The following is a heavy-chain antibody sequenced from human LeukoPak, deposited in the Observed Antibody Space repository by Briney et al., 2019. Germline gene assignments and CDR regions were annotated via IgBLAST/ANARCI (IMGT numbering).Heavy chain of an antibody. CDR1: GFTFSSYS. V-gene: IGHV3-21*01. D-gene: IGHD3-22*01. CDR2: ISSGSSYI. J-gene: IGHJ4*02. CDR3: ARKDDSSGYYYTPPDY. Sequence: GGSLRLSCAASGFTFSSYSMNWVRQAPGKGLEWVSSISSGSSYIYYADSVKGRFTISRDNAKNSLYLQMNSLRAEDTAVYYCARKDDSSGYYYTPPDYWGQGTLVTVSS.